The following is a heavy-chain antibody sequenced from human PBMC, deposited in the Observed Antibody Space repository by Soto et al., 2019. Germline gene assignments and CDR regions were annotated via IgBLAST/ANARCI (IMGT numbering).Heavy chain of an antibody. CDR3: AKEPPSPSWGYYESSGPGY. V-gene: IGHV3-23*01. Sequence: EVQLLESGGGLVQPGGSLRLSCAASGFTFSSYAMSWVRQAPGKGLEWVSAISGSGGSTYYADSVKGRFTISRDNSKNTLYLQMNSLRAEDTAVYYCAKEPPSPSWGYYESSGPGYWGQGTLVTVSS. D-gene: IGHD3-22*01. CDR1: GFTFSSYA. J-gene: IGHJ4*02. CDR2: ISGSGGST.